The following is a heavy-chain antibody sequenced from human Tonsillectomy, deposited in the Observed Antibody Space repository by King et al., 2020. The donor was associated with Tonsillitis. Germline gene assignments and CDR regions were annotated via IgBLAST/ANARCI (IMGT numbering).Heavy chain of an antibody. CDR1: GITLSSYW. Sequence: VQLVESGGGLVQPGGSLRLSCTASGITLSSYWMSWVRQAPGKGLEWVANIKQDGSEKYYVDSVKGRFTISRDNAKNSLDLRMNSLRAEDTAVYYCASELSVTTGAFDYWGQGTLVTVSS. J-gene: IGHJ4*02. CDR3: ASELSVTTGAFDY. V-gene: IGHV3-7*01. D-gene: IGHD4-17*01. CDR2: IKQDGSEK.